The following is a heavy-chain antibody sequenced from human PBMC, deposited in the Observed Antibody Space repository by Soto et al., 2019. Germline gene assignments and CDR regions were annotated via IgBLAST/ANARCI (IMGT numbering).Heavy chain of an antibody. CDR1: GYTFTSYD. CDR3: ARGRTGTIFGVVKYYFDH. J-gene: IGHJ4*02. Sequence: QVQLVQSGAEVKKTGASVKVSCKASGYTFTSYDINWVRQATGQGLEWMGWMNPNSGNTGYAQKFQGRVTMTRNTPINTAYMELSSLRSEDTAVYYCARGRTGTIFGVVKYYFDHWGQGTLVTVSS. V-gene: IGHV1-8*01. CDR2: MNPNSGNT. D-gene: IGHD3-3*01.